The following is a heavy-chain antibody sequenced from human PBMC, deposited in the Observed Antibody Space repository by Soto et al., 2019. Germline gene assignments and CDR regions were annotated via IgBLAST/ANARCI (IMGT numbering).Heavy chain of an antibody. J-gene: IGHJ4*02. V-gene: IGHV1-18*01. Sequence: QIQLVQSGDEVKKPGASVKVSCKASGYTFTSYGITWVRQAPGQGLGWMGWISAYNGNINYVEKFQGRVTMTTDTFTSTAYMELRSLRSDDTAVYYCARDYNSGWYYFDYWGQGTLVTVSS. CDR2: ISAYNGNI. CDR3: ARDYNSGWYYFDY. D-gene: IGHD6-19*01. CDR1: GYTFTSYG.